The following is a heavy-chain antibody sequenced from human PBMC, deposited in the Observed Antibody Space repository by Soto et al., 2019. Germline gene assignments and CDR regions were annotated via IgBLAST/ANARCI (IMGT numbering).Heavy chain of an antibody. CDR3: AREGGLRRGATRGYYYYGMDV. V-gene: IGHV1-69*01. Sequence: QVQLVQSGAEVQKPGSSVKVSCKASGGTFSSYAISWVRQAPGQGLEWMGGIIPIFGTANYAQKFQGRVTITADESTSTAYMELSSLRSEDTAVYYCAREGGLRRGATRGYYYYGMDVWGQGTTVTVSS. CDR1: GGTFSSYA. J-gene: IGHJ6*02. CDR2: IIPIFGTA. D-gene: IGHD1-26*01.